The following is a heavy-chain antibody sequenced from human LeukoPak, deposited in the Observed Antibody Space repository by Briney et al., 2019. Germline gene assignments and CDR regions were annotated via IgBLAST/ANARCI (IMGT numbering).Heavy chain of an antibody. CDR2: INHSGST. D-gene: IGHD3-10*01. Sequence: SETLSLTCAVYGGSFSGYYWSWIRQPPGKGLEWIGEINHSGSTNYNPSLKSRVTISVDTSKNQFSLKLSSVTAADTAVYYCATPYYYGSGSYYKGYYYYGMDVWGQGTTVTVSS. V-gene: IGHV4-34*01. CDR1: GGSFSGYY. CDR3: ATPYYYGSGSYYKGYYYYGMDV. J-gene: IGHJ6*02.